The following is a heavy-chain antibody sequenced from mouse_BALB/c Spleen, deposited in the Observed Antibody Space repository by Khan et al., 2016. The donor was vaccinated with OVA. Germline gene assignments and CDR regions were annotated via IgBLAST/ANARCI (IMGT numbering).Heavy chain of an antibody. CDR1: GFTFSTYG. CDR3: TRLAYFYDSEGFAY. J-gene: IGHJ3*01. D-gene: IGHD1-1*01. CDR2: VSTGGSYT. Sequence: EVQLVESGGDLVKPGGSLKLSCAASGFTFSTYGMSWVRQAPDKRLEWVATVSTGGSYTYYPDSVKGRFIISRDTAKNTLYLQMSGLRSEDTAMFYCTRLAYFYDSEGFAYWGQGTLVTVSA. V-gene: IGHV5-6*01.